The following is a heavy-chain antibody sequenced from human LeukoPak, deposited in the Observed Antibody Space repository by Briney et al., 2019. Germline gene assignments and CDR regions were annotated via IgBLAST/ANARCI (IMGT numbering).Heavy chain of an antibody. CDR2: INHSGST. J-gene: IGHJ4*02. CDR3: ASSTSYYFDY. V-gene: IGHV4-34*01. Sequence: SETLSLTCAVYGGSFSGYYWSWIRQPPGKGLEWMGEINHSGSTNYNPSLKSRVTISVDTSKNQFSLKLSSVTAADTAVYYCASSTSYYFDYWGQGTLVTVSS. D-gene: IGHD2-2*01. CDR1: GGSFSGYY.